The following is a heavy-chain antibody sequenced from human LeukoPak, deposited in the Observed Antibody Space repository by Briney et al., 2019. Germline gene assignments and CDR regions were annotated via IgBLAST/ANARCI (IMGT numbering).Heavy chain of an antibody. CDR3: AKFIAVAGAHFDY. Sequence: PGGSLRLSCSASGFTFSSNAMHWVRQAPGKGLEYVSGISINGGSIYYTDSLKGRFTISRDNSKNTLYLQMNSLRAEDTAVYYCAKFIAVAGAHFDYWGQGTLVTVSS. V-gene: IGHV3-64*04. CDR1: GFTFSSNA. J-gene: IGHJ4*02. D-gene: IGHD6-19*01. CDR2: ISINGGSI.